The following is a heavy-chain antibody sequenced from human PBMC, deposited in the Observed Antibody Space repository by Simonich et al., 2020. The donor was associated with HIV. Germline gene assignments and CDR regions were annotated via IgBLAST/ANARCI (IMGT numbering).Heavy chain of an antibody. CDR2: IIPSFGTA. Sequence: QVQLVQSGAEVRKPGSSVKVSCNASGGTFSSYAISWVRQAPGQGLEWMGGIIPSFGTATDYAQKFQGRVTITADKSTRIAYMELTSLRSEDTAVYYCARDRRSMTTVAYSWYFDLWGRGTLVTVSS. D-gene: IGHD4-17*01. CDR1: GGTFSSYA. J-gene: IGHJ2*01. V-gene: IGHV1-69*13. CDR3: ARDRRSMTTVAYSWYFDL.